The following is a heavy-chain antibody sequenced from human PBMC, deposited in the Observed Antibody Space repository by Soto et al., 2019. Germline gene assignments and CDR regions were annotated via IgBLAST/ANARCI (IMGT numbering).Heavy chain of an antibody. CDR1: GFTFSSYA. CDR2: ISGSGGST. J-gene: IGHJ4*02. Sequence: EVQLLESGGGLVQPGGSLRLSCAASGFTFSSYAMSWVRQAPGKGLEWVSAISGSGGSTYYADSVKGRFTISRDNSKHTLYLQMNSLRAEDTAVYYCAKDPLTQHWLVRLAEPKTFAYCGQRTLVTASS. D-gene: IGHD6-19*01. V-gene: IGHV3-23*01. CDR3: AKDPLTQHWLVRLAEPKTFAY.